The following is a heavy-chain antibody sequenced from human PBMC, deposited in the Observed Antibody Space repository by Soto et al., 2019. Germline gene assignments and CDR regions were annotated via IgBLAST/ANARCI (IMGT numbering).Heavy chain of an antibody. Sequence: GGSLRLSCGAPGVTFKDYGMHWVRQAPGKGLEWVAVISYDGKQTYYADSVKGRFITSRDNSKNTLFLQMNTLRAEDTAVYYCARDPHHPASGLGGMDVWGQGTTVTVSS. CDR3: ARDPHHPASGLGGMDV. V-gene: IGHV3-30*03. CDR1: GVTFKDYG. CDR2: ISYDGKQT. J-gene: IGHJ6*02. D-gene: IGHD2-8*02.